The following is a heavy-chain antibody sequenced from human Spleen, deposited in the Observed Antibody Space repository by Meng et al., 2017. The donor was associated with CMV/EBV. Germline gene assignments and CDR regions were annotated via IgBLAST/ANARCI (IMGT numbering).Heavy chain of an antibody. CDR2: ISSSGAII. CDR3: SRAPTSGMYFRYFNL. J-gene: IGHJ2*01. V-gene: IGHV3-11*01. CDR1: TFTFSDYY. D-gene: IGHD3-10*01. Sequence: STFTFSDYYMSWIRQAPGKGLECVSYISSSGAIIYYADSVKGRFTTSRDNARNSLYLQMNSLRVEDTAVYYCSRAPTSGMYFRYFNLSGRGTLVTVSS.